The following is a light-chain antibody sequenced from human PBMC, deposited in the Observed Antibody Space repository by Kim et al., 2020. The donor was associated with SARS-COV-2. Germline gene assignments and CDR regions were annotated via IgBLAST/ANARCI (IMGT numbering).Light chain of an antibody. Sequence: QSITISCTGTSSDVGGYNYVSWYQQHPGKAPKLMIYDVSKRPSGVSNRFSGSKSGNTASLTISGLQAEDEADYYCSSYTSSSTYSVFGTGTKVTVL. J-gene: IGLJ1*01. V-gene: IGLV2-14*04. CDR2: DVS. CDR1: SSDVGGYNY. CDR3: SSYTSSSTYSV.